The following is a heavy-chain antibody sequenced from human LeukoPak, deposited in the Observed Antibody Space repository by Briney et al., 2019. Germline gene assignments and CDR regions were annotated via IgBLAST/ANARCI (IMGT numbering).Heavy chain of an antibody. CDR1: GFTFSIYG. J-gene: IGHJ4*02. CDR2: TRYDGGQK. CDR3: AKVSPGRTGTTVGFDY. D-gene: IGHD1-7*01. Sequence: GGSLRLSCGASGFTFSIYGMHWVRQAPGKGLEWVAYTRYDGGQKYYADSVRGRFTISRENSKNTLYLQMDSLRAEDTAVYYCAKVSPGRTGTTVGFDYWGQGTLVTVSS. V-gene: IGHV3-30*02.